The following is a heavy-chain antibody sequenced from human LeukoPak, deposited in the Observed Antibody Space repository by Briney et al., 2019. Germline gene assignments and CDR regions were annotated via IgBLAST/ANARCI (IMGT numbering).Heavy chain of an antibody. Sequence: GGSLRLSCAASGFTVSSSYMSWVRQAPGKGLEWVSVIYSGGSTYYADSVKGRFTISRDNSKNTLYLQMNSLRAEDTAVYYCARQHSSGWTLDYWGQGTPVTVSS. CDR2: IYSGGST. J-gene: IGHJ4*02. CDR3: ARQHSSGWTLDY. CDR1: GFTVSSSY. D-gene: IGHD6-19*01. V-gene: IGHV3-53*01.